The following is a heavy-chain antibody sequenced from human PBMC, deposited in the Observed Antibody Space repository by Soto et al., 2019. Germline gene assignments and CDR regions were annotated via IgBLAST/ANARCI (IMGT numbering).Heavy chain of an antibody. CDR2: ISRNKSTK. Sequence: PGGSLRLSCTASGFTFSTYWMTWVRQAPGKGLEWVSYISRNKSTKYYVDSVKGRFTISRDNAKNSLYLQMNSLRAEDTAVYYCARDFSSSWYGDAFDIWGQGTMVTVSS. CDR1: GFTFSTYW. D-gene: IGHD6-13*01. V-gene: IGHV3-48*01. J-gene: IGHJ3*02. CDR3: ARDFSSSWYGDAFDI.